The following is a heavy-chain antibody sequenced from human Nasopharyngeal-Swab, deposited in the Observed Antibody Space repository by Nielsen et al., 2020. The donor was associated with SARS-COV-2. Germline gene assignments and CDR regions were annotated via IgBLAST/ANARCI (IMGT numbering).Heavy chain of an antibody. CDR3: ATEIGRVTKNY. D-gene: IGHD4-17*01. Sequence: SETLSLTCTVSGGSISSGSYYWGWLRQPPGKGLEWIGSIDYGGRTHYNPSLKSRVTISVDTSKNQFSLKVTSVTAADTSVYYCATEIGRVTKNYWGQGTLVTVSS. CDR1: GGSISSGSYY. J-gene: IGHJ4*02. CDR2: IDYGGRT. V-gene: IGHV4-39*01.